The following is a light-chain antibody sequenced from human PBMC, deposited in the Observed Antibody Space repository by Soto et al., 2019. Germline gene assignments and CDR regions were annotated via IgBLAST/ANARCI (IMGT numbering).Light chain of an antibody. J-gene: IGLJ3*02. V-gene: IGLV1-40*01. CDR2: GNR. Sequence: QSVLTQSPPVSGAPGQRVTISCTGSSSNIGAGYDVHWYQQLPGAAPKLVIFGNRNRPSGVPERFSGSKSGTSASLAITGLQAEDEADYYCQAYDYSLTASVFGGGTKLTVL. CDR3: QAYDYSLTASV. CDR1: SSNIGAGYD.